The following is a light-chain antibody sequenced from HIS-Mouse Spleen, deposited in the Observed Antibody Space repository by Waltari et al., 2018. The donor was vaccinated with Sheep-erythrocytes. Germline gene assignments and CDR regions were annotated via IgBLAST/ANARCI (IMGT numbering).Light chain of an antibody. J-gene: IGLJ1*01. CDR1: ALPKPY. V-gene: IGLV3-25*03. CDR2: KDS. CDR3: QSADSSGTYV. Sequence: SYELTQPPSVSVSPGQTARITCPGDALPKPYAYWYQQKPGQAPVVVIYKDSERPSGIPERFSGSSSGTTVTLTISGVQAEDEADYYCQSADSSGTYVFGTGTKVTVL.